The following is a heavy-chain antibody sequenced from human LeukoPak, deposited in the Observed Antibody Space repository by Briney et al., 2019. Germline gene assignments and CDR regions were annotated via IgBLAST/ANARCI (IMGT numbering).Heavy chain of an antibody. V-gene: IGHV4-59*12. CDR3: ARVIEYSSSSPLFDY. D-gene: IGHD6-6*01. Sequence: SETLSLTRLVSGGSLNTYYWCWIRPPPSRELEWVGYIYYSGSTYYNPSLKSRVTISVDRSKNQYSLKLSSVTAADTAVYYCARVIEYSSSSPLFDYWGQGTLVTVSS. J-gene: IGHJ4*02. CDR1: GGSLNTYY. CDR2: IYYSGST.